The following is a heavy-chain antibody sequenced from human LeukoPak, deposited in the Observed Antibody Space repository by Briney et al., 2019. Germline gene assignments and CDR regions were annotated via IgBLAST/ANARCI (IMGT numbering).Heavy chain of an antibody. Sequence: PGGSLRLSCAASGFTFSSYGIHWVRQAPGKGLEWVALISYDGSNKYYADSVKGRFTISRDNSKNTLYLQMNSLRAEDTAVYYCARDLGLGVIDYWGQGTLVIVSS. J-gene: IGHJ4*02. CDR2: ISYDGSNK. CDR1: GFTFSSYG. D-gene: IGHD3-16*01. V-gene: IGHV3-30*03. CDR3: ARDLGLGVIDY.